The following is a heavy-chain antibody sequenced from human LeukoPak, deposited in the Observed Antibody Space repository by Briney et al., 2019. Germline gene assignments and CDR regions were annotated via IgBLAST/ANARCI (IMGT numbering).Heavy chain of an antibody. CDR3: VRVALGGYSSSPLEH. CDR2: IKTGDGTT. CDR1: GYTFTSYA. D-gene: IGHD6-13*01. V-gene: IGHV1-3*04. J-gene: IGHJ4*02. Sequence: ASVTVSCKASGYTFTSYAVHWVRQAAGQRPEWLGKIKTGDGTTEISEKFQGRVTFSRDSDATIAYMELISLTSEDTALYYCVRVALGGYSSSPLEHWGQGTLVTVSS.